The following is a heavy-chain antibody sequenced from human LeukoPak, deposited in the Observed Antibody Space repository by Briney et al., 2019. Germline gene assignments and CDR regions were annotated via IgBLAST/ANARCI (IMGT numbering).Heavy chain of an antibody. CDR2: IIPILGIA. CDR1: GGTFSSYT. D-gene: IGHD2-15*01. V-gene: IGHV1-69*02. Sequence: SVKVSCKASGGTFSSYTISWVRQAPGQGLEWMGRIIPILGIANYAQKFQGRVTITADKSTSTAYMELSSLRSEDTAVYYRARSGYCSGGSCLYWGQGTLVTVSS. CDR3: ARSGYCSGGSCLY. J-gene: IGHJ4*02.